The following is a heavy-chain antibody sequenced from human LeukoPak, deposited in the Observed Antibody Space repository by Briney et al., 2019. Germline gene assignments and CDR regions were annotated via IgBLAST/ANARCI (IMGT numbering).Heavy chain of an antibody. V-gene: IGHV1-2*02. J-gene: IGHJ4*02. Sequence: AASAKVSCKASGYTFTGYYIHWVRQAPGQGLEWMGWINPNSGVTNYAQKFQGRVTMTRDRSISTAYVEVSRLTSDDTAVYFCARVDYTTSDLDYWGQGTLVTVSS. CDR1: GYTFTGYY. D-gene: IGHD2-2*02. CDR3: ARVDYTTSDLDY. CDR2: INPNSGVT.